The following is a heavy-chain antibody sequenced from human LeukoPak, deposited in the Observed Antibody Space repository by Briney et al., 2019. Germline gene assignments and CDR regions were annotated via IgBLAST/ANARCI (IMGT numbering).Heavy chain of an antibody. V-gene: IGHV3-11*01. D-gene: IGHD5-12*01. CDR2: ISNTGDSI. J-gene: IGHJ4*02. CDR1: GFTFSDSY. CDR3: ARDPGSGYEEHFDY. Sequence: PGGSLRLSCAASGFTFSDSYMTWIRQAPGKGMEWVSFISNTGDSIYYADSVKGRFTISRDNARNTLYLQMNSLRAEDTAVYYCARDPGSGYEEHFDYWGQGTLVTVSS.